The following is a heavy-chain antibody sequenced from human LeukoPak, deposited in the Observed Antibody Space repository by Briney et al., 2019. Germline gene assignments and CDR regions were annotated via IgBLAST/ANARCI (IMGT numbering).Heavy chain of an antibody. V-gene: IGHV4-59*01. D-gene: IGHD6-13*01. CDR2: IYYSGST. CDR3: ARDRGRIAAATHYYYYGMDV. J-gene: IGHJ6*02. Sequence: ASETLSLTCTVSGGSISSYYWSWIRKPPGKGLEWIGYIYYSGSTNYNPSLKSRVTISVDTSKNQFSLKLCSVTAADTAVYYCARDRGRIAAATHYYYYGMDVWGQGTTVTVSS. CDR1: GGSISSYY.